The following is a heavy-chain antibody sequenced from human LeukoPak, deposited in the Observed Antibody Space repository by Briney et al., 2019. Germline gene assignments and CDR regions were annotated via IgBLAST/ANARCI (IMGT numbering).Heavy chain of an antibody. CDR3: ARGGLTGYSSGWYWFDP. D-gene: IGHD6-19*01. Sequence: SEALSLTCTVSGGSVSSSSYYWGWIRQPPGKGLEWIGSIYYSGNTYYNPSLKSRVTISVDTSKNQFSLKLSSVTAADTAVYYCARGGLTGYSSGWYWFDPWGQGTLVTVSS. CDR1: GGSVSSSSYY. CDR2: IYYSGNT. J-gene: IGHJ5*02. V-gene: IGHV4-39*01.